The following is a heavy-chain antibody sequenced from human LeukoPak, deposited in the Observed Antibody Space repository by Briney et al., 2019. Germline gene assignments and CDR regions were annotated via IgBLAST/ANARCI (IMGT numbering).Heavy chain of an antibody. Sequence: PSETLSLTCAVYGGSFSGYYWSWIRQPPGKGLEWIGEINHSGSTNYNPSLQSRVTISVDTSKNQFSLKLNSVTAADTAVYFCARGEALRQNYGMDVWGQGTTVTVSS. CDR3: ARGEALRQNYGMDV. J-gene: IGHJ6*02. CDR1: GGSFSGYY. CDR2: INHSGST. V-gene: IGHV4-34*01.